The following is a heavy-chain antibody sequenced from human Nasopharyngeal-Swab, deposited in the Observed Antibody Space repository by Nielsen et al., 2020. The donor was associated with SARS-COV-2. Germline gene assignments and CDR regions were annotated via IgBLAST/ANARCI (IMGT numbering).Heavy chain of an antibody. J-gene: IGHJ3*02. V-gene: IGHV4-59*13. Sequence: SETLSLTCTVSGGSISSNYWSWIRQPPGKGPEWIGYIYDSGSTDYNPSLKGRVTMSVDTSKKQFSLILNSVTAADMAVYYCAGTRRDGYRGDSFDIWGRGTAVIVSS. CDR3: AGTRRDGYRGDSFDI. CDR2: IYDSGST. CDR1: GGSISSNY. D-gene: IGHD5-24*01.